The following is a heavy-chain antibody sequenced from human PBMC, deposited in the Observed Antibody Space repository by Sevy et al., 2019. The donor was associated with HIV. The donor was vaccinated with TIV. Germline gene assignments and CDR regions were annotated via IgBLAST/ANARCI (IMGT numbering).Heavy chain of an antibody. V-gene: IGHV3-7*01. J-gene: IGHJ4*02. CDR3: ATWGSSWGVDS. Sequence: GGSLRLSCAASGFTFSKSWMTWVRQAPGKGLEWVANIKDDGSDKFYVESVRGRFTISRDNPRNSLFLQMNSLRVDDTGVYFCATWGSSWGVDSWGQGTSVTVSS. CDR1: GFTFSKSW. CDR2: IKDDGSDK. D-gene: IGHD6-6*01.